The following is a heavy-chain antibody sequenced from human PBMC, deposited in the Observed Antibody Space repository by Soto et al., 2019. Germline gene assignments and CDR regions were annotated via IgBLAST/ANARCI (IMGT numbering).Heavy chain of an antibody. J-gene: IGHJ5*02. Sequence: ASVKVSCKASGHTFTRYTMNWVRQAPGQRLEWMGWINPDNGSTKSSQKFQDRVIITRDTSASTAYMDLSSLRSEDTAVYYRARGIATGQLDPWGQGTLVTVSS. V-gene: IGHV1-3*01. CDR2: INPDNGST. D-gene: IGHD2-15*01. CDR3: ARGIATGQLDP. CDR1: GHTFTRYT.